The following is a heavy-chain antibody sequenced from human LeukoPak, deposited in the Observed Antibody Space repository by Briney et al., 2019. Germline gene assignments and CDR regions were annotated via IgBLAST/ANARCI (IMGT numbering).Heavy chain of an antibody. CDR3: ARDSQADAFDI. J-gene: IGHJ3*02. V-gene: IGHV4-31*11. Sequence: PSQTLSLTCAVSGASLSGGYSWSWIRQHPGKGLEWIGYIYYSGSTYYNPSLKSRVTISVDTSKNQFSLKLSSVTAADTAVYYCARDSQADAFDIWGQGTMVTVSS. CDR2: IYYSGST. CDR1: GASLSGGYS.